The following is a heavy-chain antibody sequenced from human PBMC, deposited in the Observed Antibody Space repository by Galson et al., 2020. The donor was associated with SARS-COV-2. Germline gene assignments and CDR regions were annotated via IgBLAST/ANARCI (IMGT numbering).Heavy chain of an antibody. CDR1: GYTFTDYY. CDR3: ARIRYYEVFTGYSVDV. CDR2: INPKSCCT. D-gene: IGHD3-9*01. V-gene: IGHV1-2*02. J-gene: IGHJ6*01. Sequence: ASVKVSCKASGYTFTDYYIHWVRQAPGQGLEWMGWINPKSCCTHYAQKFEGRVTMTRDTSITTAYMALSRLRADDAAGDYCARIRYYEVFTGYSVDVLGQGTMVTGSS.